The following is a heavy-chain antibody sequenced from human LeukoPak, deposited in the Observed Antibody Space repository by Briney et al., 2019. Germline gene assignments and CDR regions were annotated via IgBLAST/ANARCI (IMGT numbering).Heavy chain of an antibody. CDR2: ISAYNGNT. J-gene: IGHJ6*03. D-gene: IGHD3-10*01. CDR3: AXXXXXXXXXELRYYYYXYMDV. CDR1: GYTFTSYG. Sequence: ASVKVSCKASGYTFTSYGISWVRQAPGQGLEWMGWISAYNGNTNYAQKLQGRVTMPTDTSTSTAYMELRSLRSDDTAVYYCAXXXXXXXXXELRYYYYXYMDVWGKGTTVTVSS. V-gene: IGHV1-18*01.